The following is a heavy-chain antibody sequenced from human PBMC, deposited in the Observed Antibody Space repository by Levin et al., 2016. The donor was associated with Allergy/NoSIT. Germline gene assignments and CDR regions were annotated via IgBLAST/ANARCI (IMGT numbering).Heavy chain of an antibody. CDR3: ARMGGGFDYYDSSGYYYFDY. D-gene: IGHD3-22*01. J-gene: IGHJ4*02. CDR2: IDWDDNK. Sequence: WIRQPPGKALEWLARIDWDDNKYYNRSLKTRLTISKDTSKNQVVLTMTNMDPVDTATYYCARMGGGFDYYDSSGYYYFDYWGQGTLVTVSS. V-gene: IGHV2-70*11.